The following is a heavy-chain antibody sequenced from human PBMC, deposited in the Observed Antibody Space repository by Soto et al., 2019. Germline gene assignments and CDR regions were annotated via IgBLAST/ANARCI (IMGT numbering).Heavy chain of an antibody. J-gene: IGHJ4*02. V-gene: IGHV3-53*01. CDR3: ARTDYGDSFDY. D-gene: IGHD4-17*01. CDR1: GFTVSSNY. Sequence: VGSLRLSCAASGFTVSSNYMSWVRQAPGKGLEWVSVIYSGGSTYYADSVKGRFTISRDNSKNTLYLQMNSLRAEDTAVYYCARTDYGDSFDYWGQGTLVTVSS. CDR2: IYSGGST.